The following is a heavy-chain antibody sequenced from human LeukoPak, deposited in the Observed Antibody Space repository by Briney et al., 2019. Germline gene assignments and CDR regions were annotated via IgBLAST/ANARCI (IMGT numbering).Heavy chain of an antibody. Sequence: SVKVSCKASGGTFSTYAIDWVRQAPGQGPEWMGRIIPIFGKTNYAQKLQGRVTITADKSTNTAYMESSSLRSEDTAVYFCARGGYCTGGSCFEYYYYYMDVWGKGTTVTVSS. CDR3: ARGGYCTGGSCFEYYYYYMDV. V-gene: IGHV1-69*04. J-gene: IGHJ6*03. CDR1: GGTFSTYA. CDR2: IIPIFGKT. D-gene: IGHD2-15*01.